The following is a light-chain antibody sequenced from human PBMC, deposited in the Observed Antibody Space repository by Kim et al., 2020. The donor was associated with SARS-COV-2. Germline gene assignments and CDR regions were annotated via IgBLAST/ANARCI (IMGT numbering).Light chain of an antibody. V-gene: IGLV2-14*01. CDR1: SSDVGGYNY. Sequence: QSALTQPASVSGSPGQSITISCTGTSSDVGGYNYVSWYQQHPGKAPKLMIYDVSKRPSGVSNRFSGSKSGNTASLTISGLQAEDEADYYCSSYTSSSTNYVFGTGTKGTVL. J-gene: IGLJ1*01. CDR2: DVS. CDR3: SSYTSSSTNYV.